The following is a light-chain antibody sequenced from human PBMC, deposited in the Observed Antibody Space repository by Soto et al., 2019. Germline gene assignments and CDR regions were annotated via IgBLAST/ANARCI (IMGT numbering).Light chain of an antibody. CDR1: QSISSY. CDR3: QQSYSTRWT. CDR2: AAS. V-gene: IGKV1-39*01. Sequence: DIQMTQSPSTLSASVGDRVTITCRASQSISSYLNWYQQKPGKAPKLLIYAASSLQSGVPSRFSGSGSGTDFTLTISSLQPEDFATYYCQQSYSTRWTFGQGTMVDI. J-gene: IGKJ1*01.